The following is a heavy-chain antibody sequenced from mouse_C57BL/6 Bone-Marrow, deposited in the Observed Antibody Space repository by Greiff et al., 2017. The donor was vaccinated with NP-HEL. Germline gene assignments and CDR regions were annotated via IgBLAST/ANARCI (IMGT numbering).Heavy chain of an antibody. V-gene: IGHV14-2*01. CDR2: IDPEDGET. CDR1: GFNIKDYY. D-gene: IGHD2-3*01. Sequence: VQLQQSGAELVKPGASVKLSCTASGFNIKDYYMHWVKQRTEQGLEWIGRIDPEDGETNYARKFQGKATITADTSSNTAYLKLSSLTSEDTAVYYCARRDGPAWFAYWGQGTLVTVSA. J-gene: IGHJ3*01. CDR3: ARRDGPAWFAY.